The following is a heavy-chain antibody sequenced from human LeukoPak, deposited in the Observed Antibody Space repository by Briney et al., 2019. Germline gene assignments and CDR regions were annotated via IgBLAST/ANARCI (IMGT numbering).Heavy chain of an antibody. V-gene: IGHV4-31*03. CDR3: ARDQHYYGSLQTHNWFDP. CDR2: IYYSGST. CDR1: GGSISSGGYY. J-gene: IGHJ5*02. D-gene: IGHD3-10*01. Sequence: SETLSLTCTVSGGSISSGGYYWSWIRQHPGKGLEWIGYIYYSGSTYYNPSLESRVTISVDTSKNQFSLKLSSVTAADTAVYYCARDQHYYGSLQTHNWFDPWGQGTLVTVSS.